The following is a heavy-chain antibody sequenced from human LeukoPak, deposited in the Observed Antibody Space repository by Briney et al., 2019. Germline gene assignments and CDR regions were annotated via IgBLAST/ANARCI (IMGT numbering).Heavy chain of an antibody. CDR2: IYSGGST. D-gene: IGHD5-18*01. CDR1: GFTVSSNY. V-gene: IGHV3-66*01. J-gene: IGHJ4*02. CDR3: ARVGAVDTAMVDY. Sequence: GGSLRLSCAASGFTVSSNYMSGVRQAPGKGLDWVSVIYSGGSTYYADSVKGRFTISRDNSKNTLYLQMNSLRAEDTAVYYCARVGAVDTAMVDYWGQGTLVTVSS.